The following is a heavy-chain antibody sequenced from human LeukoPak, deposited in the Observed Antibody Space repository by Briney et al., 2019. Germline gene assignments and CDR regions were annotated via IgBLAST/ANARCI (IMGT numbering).Heavy chain of an antibody. D-gene: IGHD1-26*01. J-gene: IGHJ5*02. V-gene: IGHV3-23*01. CDR2: SGSGGNT. CDR1: GFTFSNYA. CDR3: ASMGATWQFTS. Sequence: GSLRLSCSASGFTFSNYAMSGVRQAPGHGLECVSASGSGGNTYYADSVTGRFTISRDNSKNPLYLQMNSLRAEDTAVYYCASMGATWQFTSWGQGTLVTVSS.